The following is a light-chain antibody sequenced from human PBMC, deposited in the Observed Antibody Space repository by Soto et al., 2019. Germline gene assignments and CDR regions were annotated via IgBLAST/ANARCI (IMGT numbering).Light chain of an antibody. CDR2: EDT. CDR3: SSDSPTGVRL. Sequence: QSALTQPASVSGSPGQSITISCTGSPDLVSWYQQHPGSAPKLLIDEDTKRPSAVSERFSGSRSGNTASLTISGLQADDEDDYYCSSDSPTGVRLFGWGTKLTVL. V-gene: IGLV2-23*01. CDR1: SPDL. J-gene: IGLJ2*01.